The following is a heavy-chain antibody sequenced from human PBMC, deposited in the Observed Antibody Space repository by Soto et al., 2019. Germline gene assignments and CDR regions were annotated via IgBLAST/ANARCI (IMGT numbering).Heavy chain of an antibody. J-gene: IGHJ4*02. CDR1: GGTFSSYA. Sequence: QVQLVQSGAEVKKPGSSVKVSCKASGGTFSSYAISWVRQAPGQGLEWMGGIIPIFGTANYAQKFQGRVTVTADESTSTAYMELSSLISEDTAVYDCARLRRLGATPGPYYFDYWGQGPLVTVSS. D-gene: IGHD1-26*01. V-gene: IGHV1-69*01. CDR3: ARLRRLGATPGPYYFDY. CDR2: IIPIFGTA.